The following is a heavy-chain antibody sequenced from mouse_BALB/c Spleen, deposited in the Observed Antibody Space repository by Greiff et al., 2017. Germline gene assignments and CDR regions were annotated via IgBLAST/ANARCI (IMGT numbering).Heavy chain of an antibody. Sequence: VQLKESGPGLVKPSQSLSLTCSVTGYSITSGYYWNWIRQFPGNKLEWMGYISYDGSNNYNPSLKNRISITRDTSKNQFFLKLNSVTTEDTATYYCARDRVAGYYAMDYWGQGTSVTVSS. CDR1: GYSITSGYY. V-gene: IGHV3-6*02. J-gene: IGHJ4*01. CDR3: ARDRVAGYYAMDY. CDR2: ISYDGSN. D-gene: IGHD1-1*02.